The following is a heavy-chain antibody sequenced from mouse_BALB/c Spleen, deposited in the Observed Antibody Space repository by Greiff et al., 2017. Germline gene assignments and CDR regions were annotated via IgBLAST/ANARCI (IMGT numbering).Heavy chain of an antibody. CDR1: GDSITSGY. J-gene: IGHJ4*01. CDR2: ISYSDST. Sequence: EVKLVESGPSLVKPSQTLSLTCSATGDSITSGYWNWIRKFPGNKLEYIGYISYSDSTYYNQSHKSRNSITRDTSKNQYYLQLHSVTTEDTATYYGARGDLYDYDDAMDYWGQGTPVTVSA. D-gene: IGHD2-4*01. V-gene: IGHV3-8*02. CDR3: ARGDLYDYDDAMDY.